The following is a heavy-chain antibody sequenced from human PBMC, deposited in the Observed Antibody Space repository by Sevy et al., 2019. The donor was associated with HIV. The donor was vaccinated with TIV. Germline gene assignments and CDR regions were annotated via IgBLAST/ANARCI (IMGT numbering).Heavy chain of an antibody. J-gene: IGHJ4*02. D-gene: IGHD6-13*01. CDR1: GFTFSDYY. CDR3: ARYSAAAGTKTLDY. Sequence: GGSLRLSCAASGFTFSDYYMSWIRQAPGKGLEWVSYISSSSSYTNYADSVKGRFTISRDNAKNSLYLQMNSLRAEDTAVYYCARYSAAAGTKTLDYWGQGTLVTVSS. CDR2: ISSSSSYT. V-gene: IGHV3-11*06.